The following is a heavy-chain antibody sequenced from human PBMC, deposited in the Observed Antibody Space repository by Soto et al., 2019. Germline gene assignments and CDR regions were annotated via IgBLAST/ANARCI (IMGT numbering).Heavy chain of an antibody. D-gene: IGHD3-16*01. V-gene: IGHV1-69*13. CDR1: GGTFSSYA. Sequence: ASVKVSCKASGGTFSSYAISWVRQAPGQGLEWMGGIIPIFGTANYAQKFQGRVTITADESTSTAYMELSSLRSEDTAVYYCASGAQPHYGMDVWGQGTTVTVSS. CDR3: ASGAQPHYGMDV. CDR2: IIPIFGTA. J-gene: IGHJ6*02.